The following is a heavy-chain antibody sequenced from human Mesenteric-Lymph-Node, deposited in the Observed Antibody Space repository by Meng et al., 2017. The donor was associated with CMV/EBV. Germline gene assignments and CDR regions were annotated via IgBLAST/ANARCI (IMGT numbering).Heavy chain of an antibody. CDR1: GFTFDDYT. CDR2: IGLDDTDR. V-gene: IGHV3-30*02. D-gene: IGHD2-8*02. Sequence: GESLKISCAASGFTFDDYTMHWVRQAPGKGLEWVAFIGLDDTDRQYADSVEGRFTITRDNAKSTLHLQMNTLRNDDTAVYYCVKDTGRGDYWGQGTLVTVSS. CDR3: VKDTGRGDY. J-gene: IGHJ4*02.